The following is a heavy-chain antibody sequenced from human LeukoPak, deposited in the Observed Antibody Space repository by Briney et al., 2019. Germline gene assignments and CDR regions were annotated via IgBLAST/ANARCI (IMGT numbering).Heavy chain of an antibody. V-gene: IGHV3-48*01. CDR2: ISSSSSTI. Sequence: GGSLRLSCAASGITFSSYSMNWVRQAPGKGLEWVSYISSSSSTIYYADSVKGRFTISRDNAKNSLYLQMNSLRAEDTAVYYCARDWAYGGTVGVYYYGMDVWGQGTTVTVSS. J-gene: IGHJ6*02. CDR3: ARDWAYGGTVGVYYYGMDV. CDR1: GITFSSYS. D-gene: IGHD4-17*01.